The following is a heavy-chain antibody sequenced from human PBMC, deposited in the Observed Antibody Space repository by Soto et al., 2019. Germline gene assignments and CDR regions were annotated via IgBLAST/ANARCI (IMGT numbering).Heavy chain of an antibody. CDR3: ARASSNYYDGRPFDY. D-gene: IGHD3-22*01. J-gene: IGHJ4*02. CDR2: IIPIFGTA. V-gene: IGHV1-69*13. CDR1: GGTFSSYA. Sequence: GASVKVSCKASGGTFSSYAISWVRQAPGQGLEWMGGIIPIFGTANYAQKFQGRVTITADESTSTAYMELSSLRSEDTAVYYCARASSNYYDGRPFDYCGQGTLVTVSS.